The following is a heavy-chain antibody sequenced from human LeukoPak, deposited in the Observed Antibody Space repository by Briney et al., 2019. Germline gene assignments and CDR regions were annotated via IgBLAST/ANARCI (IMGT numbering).Heavy chain of an antibody. CDR3: ARDGSRDGYNLWVQNYYFDY. CDR1: GCTFTSYG. V-gene: IGHV1-18*01. CDR2: ISAYNGNR. Sequence: ASVKVSCKASGCTFTSYGISWVRQAPGQGLEWMGWISAYNGNRNYAQKLQGRVTMTTDTSTSTAYMELRSLRSDDTVVYYCARDGSRDGYNLWVQNYYFDYWGQGTLVTVSS. D-gene: IGHD5-24*01. J-gene: IGHJ4*02.